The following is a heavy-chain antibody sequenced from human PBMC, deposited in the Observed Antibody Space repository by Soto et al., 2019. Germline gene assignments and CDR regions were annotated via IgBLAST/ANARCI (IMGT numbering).Heavy chain of an antibody. CDR2: IYPSVSS. CDR3: AREKVGTTFFDN. CDR1: GFAISRGYY. Sequence: SETLSLTCNVSGFAISRGYYWSWVRQSPGKGLEWIGSIYPSVSSYHNPSLETRLTLSIDTSKNQFTLKLASVTAADTALYYCAREKVGTTFFDNWGKGIQVTVSS. D-gene: IGHD1-1*01. V-gene: IGHV4-38-2*02. J-gene: IGHJ4*02.